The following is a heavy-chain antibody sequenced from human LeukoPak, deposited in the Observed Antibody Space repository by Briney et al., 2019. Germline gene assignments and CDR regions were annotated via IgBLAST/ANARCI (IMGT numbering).Heavy chain of an antibody. CDR3: ARVRVLSSGWYYFDY. D-gene: IGHD6-19*01. V-gene: IGHV4-34*01. J-gene: IGHJ4*02. Sequence: SEILSLTCAVYGGSFSGYYWSWIRQPPGKGLEWIGEINHSGSTNYNPSLKSRVTISVDTSKNQFSLKLSSVTAADTAVYYCARVRVLSSGWYYFDYWGQGTLVTVSS. CDR1: GGSFSGYY. CDR2: INHSGST.